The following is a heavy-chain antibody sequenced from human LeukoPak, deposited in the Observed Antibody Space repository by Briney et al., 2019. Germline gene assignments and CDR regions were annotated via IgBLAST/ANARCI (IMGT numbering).Heavy chain of an antibody. CDR1: GFTLNNDA. CDR3: AELGITMIGGV. V-gene: IGHV3-48*03. D-gene: IGHD3-10*02. J-gene: IGHJ6*04. CDR2: ISSSGSTI. Sequence: PGGSLRLSCAASGFTLNNDAMSWVRQAPGKGLVWDSYISSSGSTIYYADSVKGRFTISRDNAKNSLYLQMNSLRAEDTAVYYCAELGITMIGGVWGKGTTVTISS.